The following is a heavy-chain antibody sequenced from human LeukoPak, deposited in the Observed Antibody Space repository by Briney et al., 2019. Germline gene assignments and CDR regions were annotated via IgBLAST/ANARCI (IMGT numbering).Heavy chain of an antibody. Sequence: GGSLRLSCAASGFTFGGSAMHWVRQASGKGLEWVGRIRSKANSYATAYAASVKGRFTISRDDSKNTAYLQMNSLKTEDTAVYYCTTDQDTAMAQPFDYWGQGTLVTVSS. D-gene: IGHD5-18*01. CDR2: IRSKANSYAT. J-gene: IGHJ4*02. V-gene: IGHV3-73*01. CDR1: GFTFGGSA. CDR3: TTDQDTAMAQPFDY.